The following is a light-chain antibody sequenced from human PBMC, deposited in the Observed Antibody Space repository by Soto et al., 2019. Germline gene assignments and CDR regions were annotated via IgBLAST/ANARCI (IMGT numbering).Light chain of an antibody. CDR2: DAS. Sequence: ETVLTQSTASLSLSPGERATLSCLASQNIGTYLAWYQQKPGQAPRLLIYDASNRATGIPARFSGSGSGTDFTLTISSLEPEDFAVYYCHQRTNWPITFGQGTRLAIK. CDR3: HQRTNWPIT. J-gene: IGKJ5*01. CDR1: QNIGTY. V-gene: IGKV3-11*01.